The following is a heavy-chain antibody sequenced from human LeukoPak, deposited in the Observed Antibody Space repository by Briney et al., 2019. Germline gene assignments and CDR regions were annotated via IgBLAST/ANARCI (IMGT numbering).Heavy chain of an antibody. J-gene: IGHJ4*02. V-gene: IGHV3-30-3*01. CDR2: ISYDGSSK. CDR1: GFTFSSYA. D-gene: IGHD6-13*01. CDR3: ARAAPNEYSSSWYNLDY. Sequence: PGGSLRLSCAASGFTFSSYAMHWVRQAPGKGLEWVAVISYDGSSKYYADSVKGRFTISRDNSKNTLYLQMNSLRAEDTAVYYCARAAPNEYSSSWYNLDYWGQGTLVTVSS.